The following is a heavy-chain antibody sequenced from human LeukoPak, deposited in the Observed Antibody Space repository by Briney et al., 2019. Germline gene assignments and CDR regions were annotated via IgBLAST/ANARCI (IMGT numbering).Heavy chain of an antibody. CDR3: AKSRGSDWYGLVY. CDR2: ISDSGGST. V-gene: IGHV3-23*01. D-gene: IGHD6-19*01. Sequence: GGSLRLSCAASGFTFSSYAMNWVRQAPGKGLEWVSVISDSGGSTYYADSVKGRFTISRDNSKNTLSLHMNSLSAEDTAVYYCAKSRGSDWYGLVYWGQGTLVTVSS. CDR1: GFTFSSYA. J-gene: IGHJ4*02.